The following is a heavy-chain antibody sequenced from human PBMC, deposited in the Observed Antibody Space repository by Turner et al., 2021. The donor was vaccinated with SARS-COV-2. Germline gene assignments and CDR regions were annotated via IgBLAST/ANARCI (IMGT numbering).Heavy chain of an antibody. D-gene: IGHD5-12*01. J-gene: IGHJ6*02. CDR2: VNPNSGGT. CDR1: GSTFTGSY. Sequence: QVQLVQSGAEVQMPGASVEVSCRASGSTFTGSYLHWVRQAPGQGREWTGWVNPNSGGTNYAQKFQGKVTMTRDTSISTAYKERSRLRTDDTAVDYCARDLVDIVATMFGQLNYYGMDVWGQGTTVTVSS. CDR3: ARDLVDIVATMFGQLNYYGMDV. V-gene: IGHV1-2*02.